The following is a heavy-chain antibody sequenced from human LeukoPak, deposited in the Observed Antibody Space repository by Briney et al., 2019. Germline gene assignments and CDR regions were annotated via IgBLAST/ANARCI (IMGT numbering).Heavy chain of an antibody. CDR2: ISGSGGST. V-gene: IGHV3-23*01. D-gene: IGHD3-22*01. Sequence: GGSLRLSCAASGFTFSSYAMSWVRQAPGKGLEWVSAISGSGGSTYYADSVKGRFTISRDNSKNTLYLQMNSLRAEDTAVYYCANIPHCYDSSGYGLDYWGQGTLVTVSS. CDR1: GFTFSSYA. J-gene: IGHJ4*02. CDR3: ANIPHCYDSSGYGLDY.